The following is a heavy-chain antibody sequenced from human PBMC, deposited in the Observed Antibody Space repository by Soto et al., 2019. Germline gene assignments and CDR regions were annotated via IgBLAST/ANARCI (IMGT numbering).Heavy chain of an antibody. Sequence: GGSLRLSCAASGFTFISYAMSWVLQAPWKGLECVSVISGSDDSTYYADSVKGRFTISRDNSKNTLYLQMNSLRAEDTAVYYCAKRSGSSTFDYWGQGTLVTVSS. CDR1: GFTFISYA. J-gene: IGHJ4*02. V-gene: IGHV3-23*01. CDR2: ISGSDDST. D-gene: IGHD6-6*01. CDR3: AKRSGSSTFDY.